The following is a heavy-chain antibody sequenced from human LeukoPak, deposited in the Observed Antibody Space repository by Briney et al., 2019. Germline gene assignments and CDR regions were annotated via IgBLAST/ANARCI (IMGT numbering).Heavy chain of an antibody. J-gene: IGHJ4*02. Sequence: NPSETLSLTCTVSGGSISSYYLSWIRQPAGKGLEWIGRIYTSGSINYNPSLKSRVTMSVDTSKNHFSLKLSSLTAADTAVYYCARGGDYHYFDYWGQGTLVTVSS. D-gene: IGHD4-17*01. CDR2: IYTSGSI. V-gene: IGHV4-4*07. CDR3: ARGGDYHYFDY. CDR1: GGSISSYY.